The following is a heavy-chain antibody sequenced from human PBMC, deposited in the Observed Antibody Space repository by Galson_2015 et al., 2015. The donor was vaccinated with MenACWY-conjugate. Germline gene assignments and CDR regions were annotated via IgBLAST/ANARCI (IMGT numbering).Heavy chain of an antibody. CDR1: GFTFSSYW. J-gene: IGHJ4*02. CDR2: IYSDGSST. CDR3: AVYCSSTRCYGASGGY. Sequence: SLRLSCAASGFTFSSYWMHWVRHAPGKGVVWGSLIYSDGSSTSYADSVKGRFTISRDNAKNTLYLQMNSLRAEDTAVYYCAVYCSSTRCYGASGGYWGQGTLVTVSS. D-gene: IGHD2-2*01. V-gene: IGHV3-74*01.